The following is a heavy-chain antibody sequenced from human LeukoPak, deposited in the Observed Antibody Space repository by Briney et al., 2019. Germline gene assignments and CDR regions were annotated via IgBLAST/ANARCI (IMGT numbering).Heavy chain of an antibody. D-gene: IGHD3-16*01. V-gene: IGHV1-8*03. Sequence: ASVKVSCKASGGTFSSYAISWVRQATGQGLEWMGWMNPNSGNTGYAQKFQGRVTITRNTSISTAYMELSSLRSEDTAVYYCAKAFRGLREYYYYMDVWGKGTTVTVSS. CDR1: GGTFSSYA. J-gene: IGHJ6*03. CDR3: AKAFRGLREYYYYMDV. CDR2: MNPNSGNT.